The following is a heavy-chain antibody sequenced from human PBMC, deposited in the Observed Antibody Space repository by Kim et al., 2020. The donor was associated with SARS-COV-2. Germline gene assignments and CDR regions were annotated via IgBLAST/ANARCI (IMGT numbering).Heavy chain of an antibody. CDR3: AKHSASINNDAFDV. CDR2: IRGGGGVT. Sequence: LSLTCAASGFTFSNYAMSWVRQAPGKGLEWVSVIRGGGGVTFYADSVQGRFTISRDNSENTLYLEMNSLRAEDTALYYCAKHSASINNDAFDVWGPGTMVTVSS. V-gene: IGHV3-23*01. J-gene: IGHJ3*01. D-gene: IGHD3-3*02. CDR1: GFTFSNYA.